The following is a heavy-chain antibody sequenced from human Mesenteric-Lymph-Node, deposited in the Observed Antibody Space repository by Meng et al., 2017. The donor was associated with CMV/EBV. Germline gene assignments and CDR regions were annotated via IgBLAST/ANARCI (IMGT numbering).Heavy chain of an antibody. J-gene: IGHJ3*02. Sequence: GESLKISCAASGFTFSNYYMSWIRQAPGKGLEWVSYISSGGSTIYYADSMKGRFTISRDNANNSLYLQMNSLRAEDTATYYCARVTYDFWSGPRAFDIWGQGTMVTVSS. CDR3: ARVTYDFWSGPRAFDI. CDR2: ISSGGSTI. V-gene: IGHV3-11*01. CDR1: GFTFSNYY. D-gene: IGHD3-3*01.